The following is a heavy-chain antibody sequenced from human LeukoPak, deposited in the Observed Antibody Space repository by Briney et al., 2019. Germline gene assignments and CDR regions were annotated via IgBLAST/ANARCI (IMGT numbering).Heavy chain of an antibody. CDR2: IYTSGST. J-gene: IGHJ6*02. V-gene: IGHV4-4*07. CDR1: GGSISSYY. D-gene: IGHD1-14*01. CDR3: ARSDLRRNRYYYGMDV. Sequence: PSETLSLTCTVSGGSISSYYWSWIRQPAGKGLEWIGRIYTSGSTNYNPSLKSRVTMSVDTSKNQFSLKLSSVTAADTAVYYCARSDLRRNRYYYGMDVWGQGTTVTVSS.